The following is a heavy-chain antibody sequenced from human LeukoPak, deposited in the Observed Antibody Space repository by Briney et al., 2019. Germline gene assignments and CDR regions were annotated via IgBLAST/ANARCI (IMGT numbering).Heavy chain of an antibody. CDR3: AKESGALGAPLYDY. CDR2: ISDNGGGR. D-gene: IGHD4/OR15-4a*01. V-gene: IGHV3-23*01. CDR1: GFIFRNYA. J-gene: IGHJ4*02. Sequence: GGSLRLSCGASGFIFRNYAMSWVRQAPGEGLEWVSGISDNGGGRYYADSVKGRFTISRDNSKNMLYLQMNSLRAEVTAVYYCAKESGALGAPLYDYWGRGILVTASS.